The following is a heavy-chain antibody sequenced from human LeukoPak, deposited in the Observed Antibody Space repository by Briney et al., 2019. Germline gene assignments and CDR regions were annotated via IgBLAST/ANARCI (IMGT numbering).Heavy chain of an antibody. J-gene: IGHJ4*02. CDR2: ISGSGDST. V-gene: IGHV3-23*01. D-gene: IGHD1-26*01. Sequence: GGSLRLSCAASGFTFSSYAMSWVRQAPGKGLEWVSAISGSGDSTFYADSVKGRFTISRDNSKNTLYLQMNSLKTEDTAVYYCTTVNEWELPDYWGQGTLVTVSS. CDR3: TTVNEWELPDY. CDR1: GFTFSSYA.